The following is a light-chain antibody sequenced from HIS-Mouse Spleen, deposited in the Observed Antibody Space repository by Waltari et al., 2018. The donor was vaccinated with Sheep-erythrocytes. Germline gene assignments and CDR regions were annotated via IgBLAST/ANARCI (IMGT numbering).Light chain of an antibody. CDR2: DVS. J-gene: IGLJ1*01. CDR3: CSYAGSYNHV. V-gene: IGLV2-11*01. CDR1: SSDVGCYNY. Sequence: QSALTQPRSVSGSPGQAVPIPCTAPSSDVGCYNYGSWSQQHPGKAPNLMIYDVSKRPSGVPDRFSGSKSGNTASLTISGLQAEDEADYYCCSYAGSYNHVFATGTKVTVL.